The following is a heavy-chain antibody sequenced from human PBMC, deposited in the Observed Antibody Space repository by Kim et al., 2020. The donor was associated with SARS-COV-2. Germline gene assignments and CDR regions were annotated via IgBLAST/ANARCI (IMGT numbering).Heavy chain of an antibody. CDR3: ARDPDIGGARTKFDY. V-gene: IGHV3-48*03. J-gene: IGHJ4*02. Sequence: GGSLRLSCAASGFTFSNYVMNWVRQAPGKGLEWISYITRSSSTTYYADSVKGRFTISRDNAKNSLYLQMNSLRAEDTAVYYCARDPDIGGARTKFDYWGQGALVTVSA. CDR2: ITRSSSTT. CDR1: GFTFSNYV. D-gene: IGHD1-26*01.